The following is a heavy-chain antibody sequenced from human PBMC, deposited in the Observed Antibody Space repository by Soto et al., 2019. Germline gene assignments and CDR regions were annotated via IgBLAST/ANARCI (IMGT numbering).Heavy chain of an antibody. D-gene: IGHD6-19*01. CDR1: GFTFSDSA. J-gene: IGHJ4*02. CDR2: VRTKGNHYAT. V-gene: IGHV3-73*01. Sequence: EVQLVESGGGLVQPGGSLKLSCEASGFTFSDSALHWVRQAPGKGLEWVGRVRTKGNHYATTYAASVRGRFTVSRDDSKNTAYLQMSSLKTEDTALYYCTSNSGWYFDYWGQGTLFTVSS. CDR3: TSNSGWYFDY.